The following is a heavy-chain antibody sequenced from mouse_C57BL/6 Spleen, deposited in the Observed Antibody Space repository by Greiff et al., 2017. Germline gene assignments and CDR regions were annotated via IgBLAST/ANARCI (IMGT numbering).Heavy chain of an antibody. CDR3: ARYYYDYDEGFAY. CDR1: GYSFTGYF. Sequence: VQLKESGPELVKPGDSVKISCKASGYSFTGYFMNWVMQSHGKSLEWIGRINPYNGDTFYNQKFKGKATLTVDKSSSTAHMELRSLTSEDSAVYYCARYYYDYDEGFAYWGQGTLVTVSA. J-gene: IGHJ3*01. V-gene: IGHV1-20*01. CDR2: INPYNGDT. D-gene: IGHD2-4*01.